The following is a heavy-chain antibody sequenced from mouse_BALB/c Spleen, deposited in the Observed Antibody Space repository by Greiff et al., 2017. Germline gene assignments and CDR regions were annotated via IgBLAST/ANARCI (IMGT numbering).Heavy chain of an antibody. CDR1: GFSLTSYD. CDR2: IWTGGGT. CDR3: VRVGSSYWYFDV. V-gene: IGHV2-9-2*01. J-gene: IGHJ1*01. Sequence: VKLMESGPGLVAPSQSLSITCTVSGFSLTSYDISWIRQPPGKGLEWLGVIWTGGGTNYNSAFMSRLSISKDNSKSQVFLKMNSLQTDDTAIYYCVRVGSSYWYFDVWGAGTTVTVAS. D-gene: IGHD1-1*01.